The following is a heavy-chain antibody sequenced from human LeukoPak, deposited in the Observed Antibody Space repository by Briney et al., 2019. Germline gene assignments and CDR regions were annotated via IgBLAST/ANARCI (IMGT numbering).Heavy chain of an antibody. V-gene: IGHV3-23*01. J-gene: IGHJ1*01. CDR1: GFTFSSYA. CDR3: AKDPIAVVTATFQH. CDR2: ISGSGGST. Sequence: GGSLRLSCAASGFTFSSYAMSWVRRAPGKGLEWVSAISGSGGSTYYADSVKGRFTISRDNSKNTLYLQMNSLRAEDTAVYYCAKDPIAVVTATFQHWGQGTLVTVSS. D-gene: IGHD2-21*02.